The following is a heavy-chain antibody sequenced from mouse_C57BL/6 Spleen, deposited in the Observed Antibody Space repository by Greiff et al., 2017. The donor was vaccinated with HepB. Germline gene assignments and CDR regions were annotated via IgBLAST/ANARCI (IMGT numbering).Heavy chain of an antibody. CDR2: IWSDGST. Sequence: VKLMESGPGLVAPSQSLSITCTVSGFSLTSYGVHWVRQPPGKGLEWLVVIWSDGSTTYNSALKSRLSISKDNSKSQVFLKMNSLQTDDTAMYYCARHGTGTRAMDYWGQGTSVTVSS. CDR1: GFSLTSYG. CDR3: ARHGTGTRAMDY. V-gene: IGHV2-6-1*01. J-gene: IGHJ4*01. D-gene: IGHD4-1*01.